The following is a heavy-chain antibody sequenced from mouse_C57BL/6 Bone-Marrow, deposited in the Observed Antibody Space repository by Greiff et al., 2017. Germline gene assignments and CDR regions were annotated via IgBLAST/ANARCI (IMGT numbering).Heavy chain of an antibody. Sequence: EVKLVESGGGLVQPGGSLSLSCAASGFTFTDYYMSWVRQPPGKALEWLGFIRNKANGYTTEYSASVKGRFTISRDNSQSILYLQMNALRAEDSATYYCAIYWYFDVWGTGTTVTVSS. CDR3: AIYWYFDV. CDR1: GFTFTDYY. CDR2: IRNKANGYTT. V-gene: IGHV7-3*01. J-gene: IGHJ1*03.